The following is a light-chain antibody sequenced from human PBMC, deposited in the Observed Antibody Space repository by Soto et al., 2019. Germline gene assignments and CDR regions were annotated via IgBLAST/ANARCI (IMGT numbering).Light chain of an antibody. CDR2: GAS. Sequence: EIVMTQSPAILSVSPGDRATLSCRAGQSVSNNLAWYQQKPGQTPRLVIYGASNRATGVPARFSGSGSGTEFTLTISSLQSEDFAVYYCQQYNSWPLTFGGGTKVDIK. J-gene: IGKJ4*01. CDR3: QQYNSWPLT. V-gene: IGKV3-15*01. CDR1: QSVSNN.